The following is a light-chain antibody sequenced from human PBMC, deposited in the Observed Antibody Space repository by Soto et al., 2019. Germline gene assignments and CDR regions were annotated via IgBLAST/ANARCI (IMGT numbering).Light chain of an antibody. CDR1: SGHSSNV. CDR3: ENWDSGTRV. J-gene: IGLJ3*02. V-gene: IGLV4-60*03. CDR2: VESTGSY. Sequence: QSVLTQSSSASASLGSSVELTCTLSSGHSSNVIAWHQQQPGRAPRYLMKVESTGSYNRGSGVPDRFSGSSSGADRYLTISHLQSEDAADYYCENWDSGTRVFGGGTKLTVL.